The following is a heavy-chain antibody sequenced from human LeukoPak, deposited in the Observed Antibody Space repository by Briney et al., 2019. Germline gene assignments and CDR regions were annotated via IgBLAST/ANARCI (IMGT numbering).Heavy chain of an antibody. CDR1: GGSFSGYY. CDR2: INHSGST. Sequence: PSETLSLTCAVYGGSFSGYYWSWIRQPPGKGLEWIGEINHSGSTNYNPSLKSRVTISVDTSKNQFSLKLSSVTAADTAVYYCARGFADFWSGYYKPPGYGMDVWGQGTTVTVSS. D-gene: IGHD3-3*01. CDR3: ARGFADFWSGYYKPPGYGMDV. V-gene: IGHV4-34*01. J-gene: IGHJ6*02.